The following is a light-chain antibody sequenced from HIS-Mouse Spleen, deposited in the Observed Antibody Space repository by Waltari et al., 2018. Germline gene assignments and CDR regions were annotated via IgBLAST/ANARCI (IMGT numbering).Light chain of an antibody. Sequence: SYELTQPPSVSVPPGQTARITCPGDALPNKYAYWYQQKSGQAPVLVIYEDSKRPSGIPERFSGSSSGTMATLTISGAQEEDEADYYCYSTDSSGNHRVFGGGTKLTVL. CDR3: YSTDSSGNHRV. J-gene: IGLJ2*01. CDR2: EDS. CDR1: ALPNKY. V-gene: IGLV3-10*01.